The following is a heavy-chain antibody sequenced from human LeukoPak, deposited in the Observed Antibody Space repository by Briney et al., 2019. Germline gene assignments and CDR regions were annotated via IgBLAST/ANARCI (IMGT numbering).Heavy chain of an antibody. CDR1: GFTFSNYA. J-gene: IGHJ4*02. V-gene: IGHV3-23*01. CDR2: ISGSGGST. D-gene: IGHD3-16*01. Sequence: GGSLRLSCAASGFTFSNYAMSWVRQAPGKGLECVSGISGSGGSTYYADSVKGRFTISRDNSKNTLYLQMNSLRADDTAVYYCAKQMSTVTFTPFDYWGQGTLVTVSS. CDR3: AKQMSTVTFTPFDY.